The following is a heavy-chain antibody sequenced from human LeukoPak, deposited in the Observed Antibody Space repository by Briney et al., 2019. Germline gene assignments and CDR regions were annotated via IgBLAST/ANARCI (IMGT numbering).Heavy chain of an antibody. CDR3: AKEKAIATINYGLDV. V-gene: IGHV3-30*18. CDR2: IAYDGSNK. CDR1: GFIFDTYG. Sequence: GGSLRLSCAASGFIFDTYGMRWVRQAPGKGLEWVAVIAYDGSNKVYADSVKGRFTISRDNSKNTLYLQMNSLRGEDTAVYYCAKEKAIATINYGLDVWGQGTTVTVSS. J-gene: IGHJ6*02. D-gene: IGHD1-1*01.